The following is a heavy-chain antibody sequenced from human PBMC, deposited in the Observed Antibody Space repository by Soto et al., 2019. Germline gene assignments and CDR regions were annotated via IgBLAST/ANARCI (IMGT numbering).Heavy chain of an antibody. Sequence: EVQLLESGGGLIQPGESLRLSCEASGFTFSSYGMSWVRQAPGKGLEWVSTISGNGGYRNYADSVKGRFTISRDDSNNLLYVQLNSLRVEHSAVYDCAEVAGAAPGVGFDRWGRGVLVTVSS. CDR2: ISGNGGYR. V-gene: IGHV3-23*01. CDR1: GFTFSSYG. J-gene: IGHJ5*02. D-gene: IGHD2-15*01. CDR3: AEVAGAAPGVGFDR.